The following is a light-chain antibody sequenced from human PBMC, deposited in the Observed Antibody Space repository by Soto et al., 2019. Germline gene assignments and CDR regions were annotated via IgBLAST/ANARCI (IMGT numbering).Light chain of an antibody. J-gene: IGKJ1*01. Sequence: EIVLTQSPGSLSLSPGQRATLSCRASQSVDTTFFAWYQKKPGQAPRLLIYGASKRATGIPERFSGSGSGTDFTLIISSLEPEDFSVYYCQQYRSSGTFGQGNKVE. CDR1: QSVDTTF. V-gene: IGKV3-20*01. CDR2: GAS. CDR3: QQYRSSGT.